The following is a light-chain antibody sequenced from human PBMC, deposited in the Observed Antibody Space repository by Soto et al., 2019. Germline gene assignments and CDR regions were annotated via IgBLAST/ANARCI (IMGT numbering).Light chain of an antibody. CDR3: QHRSSWPLT. CDR1: QSVVSY. J-gene: IGKJ4*01. CDR2: DAS. Sequence: ETVLTQSPATLSLSPGQRATLSCRASQSVVSYLAWYQQKPGQAPRLLIYDASNRATGVPARFSGSGSGTDFTLTIDSPEPEDFAVYYCQHRSSWPLTVGGGTKVDIK. V-gene: IGKV3-11*01.